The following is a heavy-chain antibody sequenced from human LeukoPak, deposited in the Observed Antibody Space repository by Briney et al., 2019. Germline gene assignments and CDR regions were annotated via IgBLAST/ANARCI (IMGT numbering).Heavy chain of an antibody. CDR1: GFTVSSSY. CDR3: ARTTYYYDSSGYFDY. J-gene: IGHJ4*02. D-gene: IGHD3-22*01. Sequence: PGGSLRLSCAASGFTVSSSYMSWARQAPGKGLEWVSVIYSGGSTYYADSVKGRFTISRDNSKNTLYLQMNSLRAEDTAVYYCARTTYYYDSSGYFDYWGQGTLVTVSS. CDR2: IYSGGST. V-gene: IGHV3-53*01.